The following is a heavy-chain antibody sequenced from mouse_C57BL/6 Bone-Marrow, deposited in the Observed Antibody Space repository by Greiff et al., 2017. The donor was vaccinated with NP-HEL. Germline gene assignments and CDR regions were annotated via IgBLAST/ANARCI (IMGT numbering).Heavy chain of an antibody. CDR3: ARHDYLYYYAMDY. V-gene: IGHV5-17*01. J-gene: IGHJ4*01. CDR2: ISSGSSTI. D-gene: IGHD2-4*01. CDR1: GFTFSDYG. Sequence: EVKLVESGGGLVKPGGSLKLSCAASGFTFSDYGMHWVRQAPEKGLEWVAYISSGSSTIYYADTVKGRFTISRDNAKNTLFLQMTSLRSEDTAMYYCARHDYLYYYAMDYWGQGTSVTVSS.